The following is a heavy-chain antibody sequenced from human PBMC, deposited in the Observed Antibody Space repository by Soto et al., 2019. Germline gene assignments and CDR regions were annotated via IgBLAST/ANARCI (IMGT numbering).Heavy chain of an antibody. CDR2: ISAGNGNT. CDR3: ARPFYCSGGSCYSRFWGNWFDP. V-gene: IGHV1-18*01. Sequence: GASVKVSCKASGYTFTSYGISWVRQAPGQGLEWMGWISAGNGNTKYSQKFQGRVTITRDTSASTAYMELSSLRSEDTAVYYCARPFYCSGGSCYSRFWGNWFDPWGQGTLVTVSS. J-gene: IGHJ5*02. CDR1: GYTFTSYG. D-gene: IGHD2-15*01.